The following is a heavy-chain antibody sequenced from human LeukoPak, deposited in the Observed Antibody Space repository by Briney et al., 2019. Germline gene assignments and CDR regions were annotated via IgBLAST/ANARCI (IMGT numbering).Heavy chain of an antibody. Sequence: PERSLRLSCAASGFTFSHYGFHWVRQARGKGLEWVAVIWSDGSNKYYGDSVKGRFIIYRDDSQNTVYLQMNSLRAEDTVVYYCAKDAQRGFDYSNSLEYWGQGSLVTVSS. CDR2: IWSDGSNK. D-gene: IGHD4-11*01. CDR1: GFTFSHYG. V-gene: IGHV3-33*06. J-gene: IGHJ4*02. CDR3: AKDAQRGFDYSNSLEY.